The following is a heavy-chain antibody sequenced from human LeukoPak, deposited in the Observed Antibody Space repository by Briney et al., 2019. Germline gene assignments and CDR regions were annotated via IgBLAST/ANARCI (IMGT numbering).Heavy chain of an antibody. J-gene: IGHJ6*02. CDR3: ARSPAPYSSGWVYYYYGMDV. V-gene: IGHV4-59*01. CDR1: GGSISNYY. Sequence: SETLSLTCTVSGGSISNYYWSWIRQPPGKGLEWIGYIYYSGTTNYSPSLKSRVTISVDTSKNQFSLKLSSVTAADTAVYYCARSPAPYSSGWVYYYYGMDVWGQGTTVTVSS. D-gene: IGHD6-19*01. CDR2: IYYSGTT.